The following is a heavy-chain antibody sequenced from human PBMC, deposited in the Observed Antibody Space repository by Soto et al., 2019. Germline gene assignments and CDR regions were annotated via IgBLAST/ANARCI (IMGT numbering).Heavy chain of an antibody. J-gene: IGHJ3*02. CDR1: GFTFSSYW. D-gene: IGHD3-3*01. Sequence: EVQLVESGGGLVQPGGSLRHSCAASGFTFSSYWMSWVRQAPGKGLEWVANIKQDGSEKYYVDSVKGRFTISRDNAKNSLYLQMNSLRAEDTAVYYCARDHDDFWSGYSARAFDIWGQGTMVTVSS. V-gene: IGHV3-7*03. CDR3: ARDHDDFWSGYSARAFDI. CDR2: IKQDGSEK.